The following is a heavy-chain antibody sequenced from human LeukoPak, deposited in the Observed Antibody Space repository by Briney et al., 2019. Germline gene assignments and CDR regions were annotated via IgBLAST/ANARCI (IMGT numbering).Heavy chain of an antibody. CDR1: GFTFSDYY. J-gene: IGHJ6*03. D-gene: IGHD6-6*01. V-gene: IGHV3-11*01. Sequence: GGSLRLSCAASGFTFSDYYMSWIRQAPGKGLEWVSYISSSGSTIYYADSVKGRFTISRDNAKNSLYLQMNSLRAEDTAVYYCARGRSSSWDYYYYYYTDVWGKGTTVTVSS. CDR2: ISSSGSTI. CDR3: ARGRSSSWDYYYYYYTDV.